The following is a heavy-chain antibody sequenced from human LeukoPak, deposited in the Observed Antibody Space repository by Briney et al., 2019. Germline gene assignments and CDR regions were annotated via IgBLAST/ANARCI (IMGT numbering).Heavy chain of an antibody. D-gene: IGHD3-3*01. CDR3: ARHNPITIFGVVITSWFDP. CDR2: IYYSGST. Sequence: PSETLSLTCTVSGGSISSYYWSWIRQPPGKGLEWIGYIYYSGSTNYNPSLKSRVTISVDTSKNQFSLKLSSVTAADTAVYYCARHNPITIFGVVITSWFDPWGQGTLVTVSS. CDR1: GGSISSYY. V-gene: IGHV4-59*01. J-gene: IGHJ5*02.